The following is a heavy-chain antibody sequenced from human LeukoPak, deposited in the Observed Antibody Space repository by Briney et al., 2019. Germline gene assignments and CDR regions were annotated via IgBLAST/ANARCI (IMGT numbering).Heavy chain of an antibody. Sequence: PSETLSLTCTVSGGSISSYYWSWIRQPPGKGLEWIGYIYYSGSTNYNPSLKSRVTISVDTSKNQFSLKLSSVTAADTAVYYCASLHDYGDYGWFDPWGQGTLVTVSP. D-gene: IGHD4-17*01. V-gene: IGHV4-59*01. CDR2: IYYSGST. CDR1: GGSISSYY. J-gene: IGHJ5*02. CDR3: ASLHDYGDYGWFDP.